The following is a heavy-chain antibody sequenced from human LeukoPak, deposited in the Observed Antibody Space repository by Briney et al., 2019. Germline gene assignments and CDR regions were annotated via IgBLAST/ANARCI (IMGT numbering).Heavy chain of an antibody. CDR2: ISYDGSNK. V-gene: IGHV3-30*03. CDR3: AREDRNYGMDV. J-gene: IGHJ6*02. Sequence: AGGSLRLSCAASGFTFSSYGMHWVRQAPGKGLEWVAVISYDGSNKYYADSVKGRFTISRDNSKNTLYLQMNSLRAEDTAVYYCAREDRNYGMDVWGQGTTVTVSS. CDR1: GFTFSSYG.